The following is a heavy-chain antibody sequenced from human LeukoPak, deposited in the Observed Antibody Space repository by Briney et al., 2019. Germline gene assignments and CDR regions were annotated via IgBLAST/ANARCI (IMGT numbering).Heavy chain of an antibody. Sequence: PGGSLRLSCVVSGFNSEDHAMHWVRQAPGKGLEWVSGIYWSSSGTGYADSVKGRFTVSRDSAKNSLYLQMNSLRAEDTAVYYCARAGGVSSGWSVWFDPWGQGTLVTVSS. CDR2: IYWSSSGT. V-gene: IGHV3-9*02. D-gene: IGHD6-19*01. CDR1: GFNSEDHA. J-gene: IGHJ5*02. CDR3: ARAGGVSSGWSVWFDP.